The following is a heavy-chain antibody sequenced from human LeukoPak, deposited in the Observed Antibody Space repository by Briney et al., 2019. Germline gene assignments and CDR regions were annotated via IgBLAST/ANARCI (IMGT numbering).Heavy chain of an antibody. V-gene: IGHV3-74*01. J-gene: IGHJ5*02. CDR3: ASGPSSGYHYTLGS. CDR2: INSDGSST. Sequence: GGSLRLSCAAAGFTFNIYWMHWVRQAPGKGLVWVSRINSDGSSTTYADSVKGRFTISRDNAKNTLYLQMNSLRAEDTAVYHCASGPSSGYHYTLGSWGQGTLVTVSS. D-gene: IGHD3-22*01. CDR1: GFTFNIYW.